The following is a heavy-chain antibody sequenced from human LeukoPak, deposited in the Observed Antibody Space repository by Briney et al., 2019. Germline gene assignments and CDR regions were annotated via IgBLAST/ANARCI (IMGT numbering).Heavy chain of an antibody. CDR2: INSDGSGT. V-gene: IGHV3-74*01. Sequence: GGSLRLSCAASGFTFSSYWMHWVRQAPGKWLVWVSRINSDGSGTSYADSVKGRFTISRDNAKNTLYLQMNSLRAEDTAVYYCARGADSSGYPKSVFDYWGQGTLVTVSS. J-gene: IGHJ4*02. CDR1: GFTFSSYW. D-gene: IGHD3-22*01. CDR3: ARGADSSGYPKSVFDY.